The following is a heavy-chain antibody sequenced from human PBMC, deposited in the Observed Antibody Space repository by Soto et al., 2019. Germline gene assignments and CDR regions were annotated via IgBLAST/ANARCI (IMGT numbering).Heavy chain of an antibody. D-gene: IGHD5-12*01. V-gene: IGHV1-69*02. J-gene: IGHJ4*02. CDR2: IIPILGIA. CDR3: ARGGSGYDIDY. CDR1: GGTFSSYT. Sequence: VQLVQSGAEVKKPGSSVKVSCKASGGTFSSYTISWVRQAPGQGLEWMGRIIPILGIANYAQKFQGRVTITADKSTSTAYMELSSLRSEDTAVYYCARGGSGYDIDYWGQGTLVTVSS.